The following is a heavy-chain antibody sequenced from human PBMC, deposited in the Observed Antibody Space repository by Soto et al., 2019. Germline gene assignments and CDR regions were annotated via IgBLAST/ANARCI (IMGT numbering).Heavy chain of an antibody. CDR1: GFTFSSYA. CDR2: ISYDGSNK. Sequence: QVQLVESGGGVVQPGRSLRLSCAASGFTFSSYAMHWVRQAPGKGLEWVAVISYDGSNKYYADSVKGRFTISRDKSKSTLYLQMNSLRAEDTAVYYCARDQEGDIVVVVAVSGAFDIWGQGTMVTVSS. J-gene: IGHJ3*02. CDR3: ARDQEGDIVVVVAVSGAFDI. D-gene: IGHD2-15*01. V-gene: IGHV3-30-3*01.